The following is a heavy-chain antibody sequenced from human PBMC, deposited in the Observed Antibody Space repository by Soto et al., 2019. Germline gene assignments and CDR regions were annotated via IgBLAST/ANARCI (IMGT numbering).Heavy chain of an antibody. CDR1: GFAFSSYA. Sequence: QVQLVESGGGVVQPGRSLRLSCAASGFAFSSYAMHWVRQAPGKGLEWVAVISYDGSNKYYADSVKGRFTISRDNSKNTLYLQMNSLRAEDTAVYYCARDSAPGIAAADTMVLDYWGQGTLVTVSS. CDR2: ISYDGSNK. V-gene: IGHV3-30-3*01. D-gene: IGHD6-13*01. J-gene: IGHJ4*02. CDR3: ARDSAPGIAAADTMVLDY.